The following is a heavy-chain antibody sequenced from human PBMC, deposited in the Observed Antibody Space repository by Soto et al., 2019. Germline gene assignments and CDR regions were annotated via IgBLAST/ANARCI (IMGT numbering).Heavy chain of an antibody. Sequence: QVQLVESGGGVVQPGRSLRLSCAASGFTFSSYGMHWVRQAPGKGLEWVAVIWYDGSNKYYADSVKGRFTISRDNSNNTLYLQMNSLRAEDTAVYYCARDSASGYDAFDIWGQGTMVTVSS. D-gene: IGHD5-18*01. CDR2: IWYDGSNK. CDR1: GFTFSSYG. CDR3: ARDSASGYDAFDI. V-gene: IGHV3-33*01. J-gene: IGHJ3*02.